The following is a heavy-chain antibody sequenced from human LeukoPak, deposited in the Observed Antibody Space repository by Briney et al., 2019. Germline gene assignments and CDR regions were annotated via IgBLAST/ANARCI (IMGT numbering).Heavy chain of an antibody. CDR3: AKESAYTSPRNYYFDY. V-gene: IGHV4-59*01. CDR1: GGSISSYY. D-gene: IGHD1-14*01. CDR2: IYYSGST. J-gene: IGHJ4*02. Sequence: SETLSLTCTVSGGSISSYYWSWIRQPPGKGLEWIGYIYYSGSTNYNPSLKSRVTISVDTSKNQFSLKLSSVTAADTAVYYCAKESAYTSPRNYYFDYWGQGALVTVSS.